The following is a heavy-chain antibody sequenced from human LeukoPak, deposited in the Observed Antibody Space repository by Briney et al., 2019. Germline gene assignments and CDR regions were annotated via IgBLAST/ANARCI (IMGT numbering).Heavy chain of an antibody. J-gene: IGHJ4*02. Sequence: GGSLRLSFAVSGFSFNEYAMNWVRQAPGKGLEWVSFISGDGRSTYYADSVKGRFTISRDNSRNSLYLQMNSLRLGDTALYYCATDCSGNRCYSLWGPGTLVTVSS. CDR2: ISGDGRST. CDR3: ATDCSGNRCYSL. V-gene: IGHV3-43*02. D-gene: IGHD2-2*01. CDR1: GFSFNEYA.